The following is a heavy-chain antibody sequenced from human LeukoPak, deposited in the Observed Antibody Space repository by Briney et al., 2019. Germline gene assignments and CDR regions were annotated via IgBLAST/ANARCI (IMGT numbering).Heavy chain of an antibody. Sequence: GGSLRLSCAASGFTFSSYAMSWVRQAPGKGLEWVSAISGSGGSTYYADSVKGRFTISRDNSKNTLYLQMNSLRAEDTTVYYCAKDGEVSGSSPEDYYFDYWGQGTLVTVSS. D-gene: IGHD6-6*01. J-gene: IGHJ4*02. CDR1: GFTFSSYA. CDR2: ISGSGGST. CDR3: AKDGEVSGSSPEDYYFDY. V-gene: IGHV3-23*01.